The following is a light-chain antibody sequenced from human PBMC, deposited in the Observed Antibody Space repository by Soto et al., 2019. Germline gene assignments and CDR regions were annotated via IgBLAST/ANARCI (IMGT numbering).Light chain of an antibody. CDR1: ENINKY. CDR3: QQRYSTPPWT. Sequence: DIQMTQSPSSLYASVGGRVTITCRATENINKYVSWYQHQPGKAPKLLIYDASSLESGVPSRFSGSGSGTEFTLTIRSLQPEDLATYYCQQRYSTPPWTVGKGTKVDIK. J-gene: IGKJ1*01. CDR2: DAS. V-gene: IGKV1-39*01.